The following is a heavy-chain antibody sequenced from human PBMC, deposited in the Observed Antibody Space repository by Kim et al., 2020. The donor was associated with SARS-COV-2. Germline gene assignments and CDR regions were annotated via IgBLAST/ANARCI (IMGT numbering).Heavy chain of an antibody. V-gene: IGHV3-13*01. Sequence: GGSLRLSCAASGFTFSIYDMHWVRLPAGKGLEWVSAIGTISDTFYTASVEGRFTITRENAKNSLYLQMYSLTAGDTDIYYCVRQGSSWHREPQRSAFDLWGVGTMVTVSS. D-gene: IGHD6-13*01. CDR1: GFTFSIYD. J-gene: IGHJ3*01. CDR3: VRQGSSWHREPQRSAFDL. CDR2: IGTISDT.